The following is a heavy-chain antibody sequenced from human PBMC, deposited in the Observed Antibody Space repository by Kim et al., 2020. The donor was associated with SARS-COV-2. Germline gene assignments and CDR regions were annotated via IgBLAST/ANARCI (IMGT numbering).Heavy chain of an antibody. CDR3: ARLAAAGTVNAFDI. D-gene: IGHD6-13*01. J-gene: IGHJ3*02. CDR2: IIPIFGTA. Sequence: SVKVSCKASGGTFSSYAISWVRQAPGQGLEWMGGIIPIFGTANYAQKFQGRVTITADESTSTAYMELSSLRSEDTAVYYCARLAAAGTVNAFDIWGQGTMVTVSS. CDR1: GGTFSSYA. V-gene: IGHV1-69*13.